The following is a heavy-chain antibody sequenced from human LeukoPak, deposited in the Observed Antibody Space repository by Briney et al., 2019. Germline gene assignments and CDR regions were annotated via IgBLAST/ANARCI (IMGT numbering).Heavy chain of an antibody. D-gene: IGHD4-17*01. Sequence: GGSLRLSCAASGFTFSSYAMHWVRQAPGKGLEWVAVISYDGSNKYYADSVKGRFTISRDNSKNTLYLQMNSLRAGDTAVYYCANSGRPSAGDYGDYTQPFDYWGQGTLVTVSS. V-gene: IGHV3-30*04. J-gene: IGHJ4*02. CDR2: ISYDGSNK. CDR3: ANSGRPSAGDYGDYTQPFDY. CDR1: GFTFSSYA.